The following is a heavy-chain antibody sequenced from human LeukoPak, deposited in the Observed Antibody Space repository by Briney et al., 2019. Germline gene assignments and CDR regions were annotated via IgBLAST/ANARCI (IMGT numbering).Heavy chain of an antibody. CDR1: GGSISIDSLTTYY. CDR3: AIYGNWFDP. Sequence: SETLSLTCTISGGSISIDSLTTYYWSWVRQPPGKGLKWIGSIFGGGNTNYNPSLKSRVTISADTSKRQFSLKLRSVTAADTAIYYCAIYGNWFDPWGQGTLVAVSS. J-gene: IGHJ5*02. D-gene: IGHD4-17*01. V-gene: IGHV4-61*01. CDR2: IFGGGNT.